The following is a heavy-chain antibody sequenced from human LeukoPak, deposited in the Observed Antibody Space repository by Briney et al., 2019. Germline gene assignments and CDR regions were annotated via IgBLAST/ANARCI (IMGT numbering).Heavy chain of an antibody. Sequence: ASVKVSCKASGGTFSSYAISWVRQAPGQVLERMGWINPNSGGTNYAQKFQGRVTMTRDTSISTAYMGLSRLRSDDTAVYYCARDEVGATPNWGQGTLVTVSS. CDR1: GGTFSSYA. J-gene: IGHJ4*02. V-gene: IGHV1-2*02. CDR2: INPNSGGT. D-gene: IGHD1-26*01. CDR3: ARDEVGATPN.